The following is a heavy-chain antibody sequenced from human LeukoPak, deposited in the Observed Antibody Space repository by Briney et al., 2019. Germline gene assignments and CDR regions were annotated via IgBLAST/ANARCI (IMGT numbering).Heavy chain of an antibody. CDR1: GGTFSSYA. V-gene: IGHV1-69*01. CDR2: IIPIFGTA. CDR3: ARSIAVAGQYYFDY. D-gene: IGHD6-19*01. Sequence: SVKVSCKASGGTFSSYAISWVRQAPGQGLEWMGGIIPIFGTANYAQKFQGRITITADESTSTAYMELSSLRSEDTAVYYCARSIAVAGQYYFDYWGQGTLVTVSS. J-gene: IGHJ4*02.